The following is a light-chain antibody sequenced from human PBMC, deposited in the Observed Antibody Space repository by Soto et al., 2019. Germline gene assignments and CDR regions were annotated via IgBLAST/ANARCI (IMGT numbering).Light chain of an antibody. V-gene: IGLV2-8*01. CDR2: EVT. J-gene: IGLJ1*01. CDR1: SSDGVGYNY. Sequence: SVLTQPPSASGSPGQSVAISCTGTSSDGVGYNYVSWYQQHPGKPPKLMIYEVTKRPSGVPDRFSGSKSGNTASLTVSGLQAADEADSYCSSYAGSSNVFGTGTKV. CDR3: SSYAGSSNV.